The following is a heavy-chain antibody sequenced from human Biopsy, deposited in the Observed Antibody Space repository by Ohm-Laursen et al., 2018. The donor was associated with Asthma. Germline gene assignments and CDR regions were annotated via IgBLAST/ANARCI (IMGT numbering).Heavy chain of an antibody. J-gene: IGHJ3*02. V-gene: IGHV3-30*01. CDR3: VRDGTDDAFDI. Sequence: SLRLSCAASGFSFSNFAIHWVRQAPGRGLEWVGVISKDASTQDYADSVKGRFTMARDNSKNTLDLQMNSLREEDTAVYYCVRDGTDDAFDIWGQGTVASVSS. CDR2: ISKDASTQ. CDR1: GFSFSNFA. D-gene: IGHD1-1*01.